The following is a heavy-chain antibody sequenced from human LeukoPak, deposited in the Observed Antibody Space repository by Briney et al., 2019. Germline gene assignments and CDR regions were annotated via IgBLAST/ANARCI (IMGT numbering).Heavy chain of an antibody. Sequence: PGGSLRLSCAASGFTFSTYWMSWVRQAPGNVLEWVGIIKQDGSEKYYVDSVKGRFTISRDNAKNSLYLQMNSLRAEDTAVYYCARDSGPYSSSWYGYWGQGTLVTVSS. CDR3: ARDSGPYSSSWYGY. J-gene: IGHJ4*02. CDR1: GFTFSTYW. D-gene: IGHD6-13*01. V-gene: IGHV3-7*03. CDR2: IKQDGSEK.